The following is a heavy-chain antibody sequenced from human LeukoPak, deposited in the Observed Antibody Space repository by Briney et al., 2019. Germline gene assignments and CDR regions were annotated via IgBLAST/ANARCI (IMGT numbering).Heavy chain of an antibody. D-gene: IGHD2-15*01. J-gene: IGHJ5*02. CDR3: ARRGRVVVAATLSSDFNWFDP. CDR2: INPNSGGT. CDR1: GYTFTGYY. Sequence: GASVKVSCKASGYTFTGYYMHWVRQAPGQGLEWMGWINPNSGGTNYAQKFQGRVTMTRDTSISTAYMELSRLRSDDTAVYYCARRGRVVVAATLSSDFNWFDPWGQGTLVTVSS. V-gene: IGHV1-2*02.